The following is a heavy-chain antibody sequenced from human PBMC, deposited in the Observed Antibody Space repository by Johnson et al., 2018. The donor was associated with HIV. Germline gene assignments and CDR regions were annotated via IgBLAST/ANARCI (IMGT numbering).Heavy chain of an antibody. J-gene: IGHJ3*02. CDR1: GFTFSSYG. D-gene: IGHD2-8*01. Sequence: QVHLVESGGGVVQPGGSLRLSCAASGFTFSSYGMHWVRQAPGKGLEWVAVISYDGSNKYYADSVKGRFTISRDNSKNTLYLQMNSLRAEDTAVYYCARDRDRPNPHHAFDIWGQGTMVTVSS. CDR3: ARDRDRPNPHHAFDI. V-gene: IGHV3-30*19. CDR2: ISYDGSNK.